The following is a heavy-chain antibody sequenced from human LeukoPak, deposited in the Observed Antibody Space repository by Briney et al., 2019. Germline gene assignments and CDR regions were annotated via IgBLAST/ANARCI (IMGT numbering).Heavy chain of an antibody. Sequence: PSETLSLTCTVSGGSISSYYWSWIRQPPGKGLEWIAYIYYSGSTNYNPSLKSRVTISVDTSKNQFSLKLSSVTAADTAVYYCARDPRPFDYWGQGTLVTVSS. CDR2: IYYSGST. J-gene: IGHJ4*02. V-gene: IGHV4-59*12. CDR1: GGSISSYY. CDR3: ARDPRPFDY.